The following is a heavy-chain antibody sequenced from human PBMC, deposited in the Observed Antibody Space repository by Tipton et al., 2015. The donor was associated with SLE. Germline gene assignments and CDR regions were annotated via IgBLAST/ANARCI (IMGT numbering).Heavy chain of an antibody. V-gene: IGHV4-59*01. CDR2: IYYSGGT. J-gene: IGHJ2*01. CDR3: ARYSLPNWHLDL. CDR1: GGAMSTYY. Sequence: TLSLTCTVSGGAMSTYYWSWIRQPPGKGLEWVGYIYYSGGTSYNPSLRSRVTISVDTSRNQFSLKLSSVTAADSALYYCARYSLPNWHLDLWGRGTLVTVSS. D-gene: IGHD2-15*01.